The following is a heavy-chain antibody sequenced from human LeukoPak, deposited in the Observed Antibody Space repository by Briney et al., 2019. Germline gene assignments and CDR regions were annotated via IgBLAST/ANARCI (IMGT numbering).Heavy chain of an antibody. CDR1: GFTISAYW. CDR2: VSSDGSVT. CDR3: VRDSSKWYFDF. Sequence: HTGGSLRLSCAASGFTISAYWIHWVRQPPGKGLVWVACVSSDGSVTYYADSVKGRFTISRDNAKNSLDLQMNSLRVEDTAVYYCVRDSSKWYFDFWGQGSLVTVSS. D-gene: IGHD2-2*01. V-gene: IGHV3-74*01. J-gene: IGHJ4*02.